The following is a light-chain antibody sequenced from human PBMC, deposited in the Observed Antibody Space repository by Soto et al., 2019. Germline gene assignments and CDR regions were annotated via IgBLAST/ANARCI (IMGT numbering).Light chain of an antibody. CDR2: DAS. J-gene: IGKJ1*01. Sequence: DLQMTQSPSTLSASIGDRVTLTCRASEDINDWLAWYQQKPGNAPKFLIYDASTLQSGVPSRFSGSGSGTEFTLTIGSLQPDDSATYYCQQYKSRRTFGQGTKVDIK. CDR1: EDINDW. CDR3: QQYKSRRT. V-gene: IGKV1-5*01.